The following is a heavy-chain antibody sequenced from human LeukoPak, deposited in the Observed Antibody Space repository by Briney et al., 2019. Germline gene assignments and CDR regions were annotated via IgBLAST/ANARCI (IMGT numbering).Heavy chain of an antibody. Sequence: SETLSLTCTVSGGSISRSHFYWGWIRQPPGKGLEWIGYIYNNGENSSNPSLKSRVTLSIDTSENQFSLRLASVTAADTALYYCARVKPGIPVADSWGQGTLVTVSS. J-gene: IGHJ4*02. CDR1: GGSISRSHFY. V-gene: IGHV4-39*01. CDR3: ARVKPGIPVADS. D-gene: IGHD6-19*01. CDR2: IYNNGEN.